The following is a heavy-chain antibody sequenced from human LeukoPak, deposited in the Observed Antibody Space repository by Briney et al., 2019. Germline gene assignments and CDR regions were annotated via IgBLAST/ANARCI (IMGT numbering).Heavy chain of an antibody. D-gene: IGHD3-22*01. Sequence: GASVKVSCKASGYTFTSYGISWVRQAPGQGLEWMGWISAYNGNTNYAQKLQGRVTMTTDTSTSTAYMELRSLRSDDTAVYYCARGGSHYYDSGGYYYGPSMVFDYGGQGPLAPVSS. CDR2: ISAYNGNT. CDR1: GYTFTSYG. J-gene: IGHJ4*02. CDR3: ARGGSHYYDSGGYYYGPSMVFDY. V-gene: IGHV1-18*01.